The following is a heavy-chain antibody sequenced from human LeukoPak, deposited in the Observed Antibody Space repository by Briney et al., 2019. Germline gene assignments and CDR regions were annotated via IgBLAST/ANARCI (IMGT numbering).Heavy chain of an antibody. Sequence: SETLSLTCTVSGGSISSGDYYWSWIRQPPGKGLEWIGSIYYSGSTYYNPSLKSRVTISVDTSKNQFSLKLSSVTAADTAVYYCVGRAASGGYYYGSGSYYSGSFDYWGQGTLVTVSS. CDR3: VGRAASGGYYYGSGSYYSGSFDY. CDR1: GGSISSGDYY. CDR2: IYYSGST. D-gene: IGHD3-10*01. J-gene: IGHJ4*02. V-gene: IGHV4-39*01.